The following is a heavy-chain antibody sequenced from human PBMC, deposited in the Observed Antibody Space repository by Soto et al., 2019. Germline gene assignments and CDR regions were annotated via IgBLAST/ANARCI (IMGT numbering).Heavy chain of an antibody. D-gene: IGHD6-13*01. CDR2: IWYDGTDN. J-gene: IGHJ6*02. CDR3: AKDRSSSLDAMDV. V-gene: IGHV3-33*06. Sequence: GWSLRLSCSASVFAFSRYGMHWGRQAPDKGLEWVAVIWYDGTDNYYADSVKGRFTISRDNSKNTLYLQVDSLRVDDTAVYYCAKDRSSSLDAMDVWGQGTTVTVSS. CDR1: VFAFSRYG.